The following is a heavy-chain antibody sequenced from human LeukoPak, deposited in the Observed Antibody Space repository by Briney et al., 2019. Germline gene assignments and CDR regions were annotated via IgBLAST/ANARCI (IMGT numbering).Heavy chain of an antibody. Sequence: KPGGSLRLSCAASGFTFSSYSMNWVRQAPGKGLEWVSSISSSSSYIYYADSVKGRFTISRDNAKNSLYLQMNSLRAEDTAVYYCTRDYSSSWPNYFDYWGQGTLVTVSS. CDR3: TRDYSSSWPNYFDY. V-gene: IGHV3-21*01. CDR1: GFTFSSYS. D-gene: IGHD6-13*01. CDR2: ISSSSSYI. J-gene: IGHJ4*02.